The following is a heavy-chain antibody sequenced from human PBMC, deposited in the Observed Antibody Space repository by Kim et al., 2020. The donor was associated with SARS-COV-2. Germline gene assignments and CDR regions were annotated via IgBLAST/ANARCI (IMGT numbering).Heavy chain of an antibody. Sequence: SETLSLTCTVSGGSISSSSYYWGWIRQPPGKGLEWIGSIYYSGSTYYNPSLKSRVTISVDTSKNQFSLKLSSVTAADTAVYYCAREIIGGRYCSSTSCYGYYYYGMDVWGQGTTVTVSS. CDR2: IYYSGST. D-gene: IGHD2-2*01. CDR1: GGSISSSSYY. V-gene: IGHV4-39*07. J-gene: IGHJ6*02. CDR3: AREIIGGRYCSSTSCYGYYYYGMDV.